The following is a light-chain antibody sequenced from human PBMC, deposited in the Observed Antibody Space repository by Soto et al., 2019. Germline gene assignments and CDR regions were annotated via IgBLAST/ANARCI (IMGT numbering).Light chain of an antibody. CDR1: SSNIGNNY. V-gene: IGLV1-51*01. Sequence: QSVLTQPLSVSAAPGQGVTISSSGSSSNIGNNYVFWYQQLPGTAPKLLIYDNYKRPSGITDRFSGSKSDTSATLGIAGLQTGDEADYYCGTWDSSLSVVVFGGGTKLTVL. CDR2: DNY. CDR3: GTWDSSLSVVV. J-gene: IGLJ3*02.